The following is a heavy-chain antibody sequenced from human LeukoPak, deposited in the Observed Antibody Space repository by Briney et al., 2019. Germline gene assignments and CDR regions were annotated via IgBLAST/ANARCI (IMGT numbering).Heavy chain of an antibody. CDR2: ISSSSSYI. J-gene: IGHJ4*02. D-gene: IGHD1-7*01. CDR3: ARDRNDWNYAFDY. CDR1: GFTFSSYS. Sequence: GGSLRLSCAASGFTFSSYSMNWVRQAPGKGLEWVSSISSSSSYIYHADSVKGRFTISRDNAKNSLYLQMNSLRAEDTAVYYCARDRNDWNYAFDYWGQGTLVTVSS. V-gene: IGHV3-21*01.